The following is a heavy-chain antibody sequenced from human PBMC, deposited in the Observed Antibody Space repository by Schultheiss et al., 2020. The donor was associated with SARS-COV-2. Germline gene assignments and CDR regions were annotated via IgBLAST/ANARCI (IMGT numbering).Heavy chain of an antibody. CDR1: GLTVSSNY. CDR3: ARVRGGDHFDY. V-gene: IGHV3-53*01. CDR2: IYSGGST. J-gene: IGHJ4*02. Sequence: GGSLRLSCAASGLTVSSNYMSWVRQAPEKGLEWVSVIYSGGSTYYADSVKGRFTISRDNSKNTLYLQMNSLRAEDTAVYYCARVRGGDHFDYWGQGTLVTVS. D-gene: IGHD2-21*01.